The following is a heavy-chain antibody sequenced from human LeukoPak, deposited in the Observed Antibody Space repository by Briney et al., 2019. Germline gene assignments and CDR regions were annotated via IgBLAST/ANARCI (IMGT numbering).Heavy chain of an antibody. Sequence: PGGSLRLSCAASGFTFSSYSMNWVRQAPGKGLEWVSSISSSSNYIYYADLVKGRFTISRDNAKSSLYLQMNSLRAEDTAVYYCARDLRFGEFGYYYYYGMDVWGQGTTVTVSS. D-gene: IGHD3-10*01. J-gene: IGHJ6*02. CDR1: GFTFSSYS. V-gene: IGHV3-21*01. CDR2: ISSSSNYI. CDR3: ARDLRFGEFGYYYYYGMDV.